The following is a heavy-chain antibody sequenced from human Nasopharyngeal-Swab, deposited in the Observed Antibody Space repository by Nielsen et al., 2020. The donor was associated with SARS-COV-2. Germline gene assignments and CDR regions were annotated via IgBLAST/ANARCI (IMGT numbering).Heavy chain of an antibody. Sequence: VRQAPGKGLEWVGRIKSKTDGGTTGYAAPVKGRFTISRDDSKNTLYLQMNSLKTEDTAVYYCTTYSSSHFDYWGQGTLVTVSS. V-gene: IGHV3-15*01. CDR3: TTYSSSHFDY. J-gene: IGHJ4*02. CDR2: IKSKTDGGTT. D-gene: IGHD6-6*01.